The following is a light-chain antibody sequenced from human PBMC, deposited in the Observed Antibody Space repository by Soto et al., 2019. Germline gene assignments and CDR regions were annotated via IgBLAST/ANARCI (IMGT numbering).Light chain of an antibody. V-gene: IGKV3-20*01. CDR1: LRLSSSY. J-gene: IGKJ1*01. Sequence: VLTQSPGTLSLSPGERATLSCRATLRLSSSYFAWYQQKPGQAPRLLIYGASSRAAGIPDRFTGSGSGTEFTLTISRMETVDFAVSFCQQHRTFGQGTKVDI. CDR3: QQHRT. CDR2: GAS.